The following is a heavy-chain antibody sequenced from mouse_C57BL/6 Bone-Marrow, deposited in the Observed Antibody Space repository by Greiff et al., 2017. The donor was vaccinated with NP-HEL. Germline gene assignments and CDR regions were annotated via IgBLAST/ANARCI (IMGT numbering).Heavy chain of an antibody. CDR3: ARGTTVATYAMDY. D-gene: IGHD1-1*01. CDR1: GYSFTSYY. CDR2: IYPGSGNT. V-gene: IGHV1-66*01. Sequence: VQLQQSGPELVKPGASVKISCKASGYSFTSYYIHWVKQRPGQGLEWIGWIYPGSGNTKYNEKFTGKATLTADTSSSTAYMQLSSLNSEDSAVYYCARGTTVATYAMDYWGQGTSVTVSS. J-gene: IGHJ4*01.